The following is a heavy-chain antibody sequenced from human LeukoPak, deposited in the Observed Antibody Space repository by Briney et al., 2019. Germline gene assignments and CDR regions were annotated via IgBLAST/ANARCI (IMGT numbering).Heavy chain of an antibody. D-gene: IGHD6-19*01. CDR2: IYSDGTNT. J-gene: IGHJ4*02. V-gene: IGHV3-74*01. CDR3: ARDDGSGSGVDY. CDR1: GFTFRSYW. Sequence: GGSLRLSCAASGFTFRSYWMHWVRQAPGKGLVWVSRIYSDGTNTIYADSVKGRFTISRDNAKNTLYLQMNSLRAEDTAVYYCARDDGSGSGVDYWGQGTLVTVSS.